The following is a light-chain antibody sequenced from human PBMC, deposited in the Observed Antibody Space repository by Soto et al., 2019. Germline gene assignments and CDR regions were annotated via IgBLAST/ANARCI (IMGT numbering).Light chain of an antibody. CDR1: SSNIGSDT. J-gene: IGLJ3*02. CDR3: ASWDASLNGWV. Sequence: QSVLTQPPSASGPPGQRVTISCSGSSSNIGSDTVNWYQQLPGTAPKLLIHRSNQRPSGVPGRFSGSKSGTSASLAISGLQSEDEADYYCASWDASLNGWVFGGGTKLTVL. CDR2: RSN. V-gene: IGLV1-44*01.